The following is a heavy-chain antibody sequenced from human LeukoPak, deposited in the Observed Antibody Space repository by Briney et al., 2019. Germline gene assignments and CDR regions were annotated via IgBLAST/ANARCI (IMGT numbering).Heavy chain of an antibody. Sequence: SVKVSCKASGGTFSSYAISWVRQAPGQGLEWMGGIIPIFGTANYAQKFQGRVTITTDESTSTAYMELSSLRSEDTAVYYCARDRAEYCSGGSCYSGYYYYMDVWGKGTTVTVSS. CDR3: ARDRAEYCSGGSCYSGYYYYMDV. J-gene: IGHJ6*03. CDR1: GGTFSSYA. CDR2: IIPIFGTA. D-gene: IGHD2-15*01. V-gene: IGHV1-69*05.